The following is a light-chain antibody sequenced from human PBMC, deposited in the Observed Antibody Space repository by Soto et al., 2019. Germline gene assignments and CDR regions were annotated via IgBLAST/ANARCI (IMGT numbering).Light chain of an antibody. J-gene: IGKJ2*01. Sequence: EILLTQSPGTLSLSPGERATLSCRASQSVRNSYLAWYQQKPGQAPRLLIYGASGRATGIPDRFSGSGSGTDFTLTISSLEPEDFAVYYCQQYGSSPYPFGQGTKLEI. CDR2: GAS. CDR1: QSVRNSY. CDR3: QQYGSSPYP. V-gene: IGKV3-20*01.